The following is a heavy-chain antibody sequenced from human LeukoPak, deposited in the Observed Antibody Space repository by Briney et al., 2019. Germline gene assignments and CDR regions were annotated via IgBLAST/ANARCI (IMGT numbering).Heavy chain of an antibody. CDR3: AKDTTRDTAMVLLHY. V-gene: IGHV1-46*01. CDR2: INPSGGST. Sequence: PLASVKVSCKASGGTFSSYAISWVRQAPGQGLEWMGIINPSGGSTSYAQKFQGRVTMTRDTSTSTVYMELSSLRSEDTAVYYCAKDTTRDTAMVLLHYWGQGTLVTVSS. CDR1: GGTFSSYA. D-gene: IGHD5-18*01. J-gene: IGHJ4*02.